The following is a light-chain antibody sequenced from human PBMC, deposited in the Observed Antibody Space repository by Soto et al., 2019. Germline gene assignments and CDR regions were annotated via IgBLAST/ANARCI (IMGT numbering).Light chain of an antibody. CDR2: AAS. V-gene: IGKV1-39*01. CDR3: QQTYSSPIT. CDR1: QGISSY. Sequence: IQLTQSPSSLSASVGDRVTITCRASQGISSYLAWYQQKPGKAPKLLISAASILQSGVPSRFSGSGSGTDFTLTISNLQPEDFAGYYCQQTYSSPITFGQGTRLE. J-gene: IGKJ5*01.